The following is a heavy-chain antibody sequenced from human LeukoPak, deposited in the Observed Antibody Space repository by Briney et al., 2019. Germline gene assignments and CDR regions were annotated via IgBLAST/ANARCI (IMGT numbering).Heavy chain of an antibody. J-gene: IGHJ4*02. CDR1: GGSIRSYY. CDR3: ARHLKAGSYPLVH. D-gene: IGHD1-26*01. V-gene: IGHV4-59*08. CDR2: IHDSGST. Sequence: SETLSLTCTVSGGSIRSYYWSWIRQPPGKGLEWIAHIHDSGSTSYNPSLKSRLTMSVDTSKNQFSMNLTSVTAADPAVNYGARHLKAGSYPLVHWGQGTPVTVSA.